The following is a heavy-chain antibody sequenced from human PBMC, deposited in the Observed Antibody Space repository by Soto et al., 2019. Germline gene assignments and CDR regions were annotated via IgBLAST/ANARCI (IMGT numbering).Heavy chain of an antibody. J-gene: IGHJ3*02. CDR3: ARSQLRLRELAI. Sequence: PGGSLRLSCAASGFTVSSNHMSWVRQAPGKGLEWVSVIYRGDSTYYADSVKGRFTIYRDNSRNTLYLQMKSLRVEDTAVYYCARSQLRLRELAIWGQGTMVTVSS. CDR2: IYRGDST. V-gene: IGHV3-53*01. D-gene: IGHD3-16*01. CDR1: GFTVSSNH.